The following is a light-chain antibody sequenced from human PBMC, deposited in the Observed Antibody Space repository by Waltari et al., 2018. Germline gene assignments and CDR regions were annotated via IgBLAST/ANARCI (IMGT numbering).Light chain of an antibody. J-gene: IGKJ1*01. Sequence: VLYSSNNRNYLPWYQQKPGQPPKLLIYCASTRESGVPDRFSGSGSGTDFPLTISSLQAEDVAVYYCQQYYSSPRTFGQGTKVEIK. CDR2: CAS. V-gene: IGKV4-1*01. CDR3: QQYYSSPRT. CDR1: VLYSSNNRNY.